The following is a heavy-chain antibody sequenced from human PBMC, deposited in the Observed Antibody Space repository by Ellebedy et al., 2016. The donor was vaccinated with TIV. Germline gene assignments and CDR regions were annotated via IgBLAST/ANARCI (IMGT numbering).Heavy chain of an antibody. CDR1: GFTFSIYA. CDR2: ISYDGSNQ. V-gene: IGHV3-30-3*01. J-gene: IGHJ4*02. Sequence: PGGSLRLSCAASGFTFSIYAMHWVRQPPGKGLEWVAAISYDGSNQFYADSVKGRFTISRDNSKNTLYLQMNSLRADDAAVYYCAKEQTNHYFDSWGQGTLVTVSS. D-gene: IGHD1-14*01. CDR3: AKEQTNHYFDS.